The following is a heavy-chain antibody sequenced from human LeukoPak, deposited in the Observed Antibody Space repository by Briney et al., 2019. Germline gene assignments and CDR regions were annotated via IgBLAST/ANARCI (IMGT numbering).Heavy chain of an antibody. V-gene: IGHV3-23*01. CDR2: ISGSGDTT. J-gene: IGHJ6*02. Sequence: PGGSLRLSCAASGFTFSNYAMRWVRQAPGKGLEWVSAISGSGDTTYYAESVKGRFTISRDNSKNTLYLQMNSLRAEDTAVYYCARVVSYGTNYYYYGMDVWGQGTTVTVSS. D-gene: IGHD2-8*01. CDR1: GFTFSNYA. CDR3: ARVVSYGTNYYYYGMDV.